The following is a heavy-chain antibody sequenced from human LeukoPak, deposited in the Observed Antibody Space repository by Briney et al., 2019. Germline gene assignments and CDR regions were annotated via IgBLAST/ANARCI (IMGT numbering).Heavy chain of an antibody. V-gene: IGHV4-59*08. CDR3: ARGTIFGVAITNFDC. J-gene: IGHJ4*02. CDR2: IYYSGST. Sequence: SETLSLTCTVSGGSISSYYWSWIRQPPGKGLEWIGYIYYSGSTNYNPSLKSRVTISVDTSKNQFSLKLSSVIAADTAVYYCARGTIFGVAITNFDCWGQGTLVAVTS. CDR1: GGSISSYY. D-gene: IGHD3-3*01.